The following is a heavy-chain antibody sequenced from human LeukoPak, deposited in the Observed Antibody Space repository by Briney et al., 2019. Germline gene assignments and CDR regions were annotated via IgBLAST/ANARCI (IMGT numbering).Heavy chain of an antibody. Sequence: GASVKVSCKASGYTFTSYGLSWVRQAPVQGLEWMAWISTYNGNTNYAQNLQGRVTMTTDTSTSTAYMELWSLRSDDTAVYYCARGDYMDVWGKGTTVTVSS. CDR3: ARGDYMDV. J-gene: IGHJ6*03. CDR1: GYTFTSYG. V-gene: IGHV1-18*01. CDR2: ISTYNGNT.